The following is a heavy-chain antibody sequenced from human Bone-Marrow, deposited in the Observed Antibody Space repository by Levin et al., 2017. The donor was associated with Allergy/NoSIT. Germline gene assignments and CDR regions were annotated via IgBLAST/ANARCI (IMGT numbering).Heavy chain of an antibody. D-gene: IGHD6-19*01. J-gene: IGHJ6*02. CDR3: ARVEAVAATRKGYYYYGMDV. CDR1: GDSVSSNSAA. Sequence: SQTLSLTCAISGDSVSSNSAAWNWIRQSPSRGLEWLGRTYYRSKWYNDYAVSVKSRITINPDTSKNQFSLQLNSVTPEDTAVYYCARVEAVAATRKGYYYYGMDVWGQGTTVTVSS. CDR2: TYYRSKWYN. V-gene: IGHV6-1*01.